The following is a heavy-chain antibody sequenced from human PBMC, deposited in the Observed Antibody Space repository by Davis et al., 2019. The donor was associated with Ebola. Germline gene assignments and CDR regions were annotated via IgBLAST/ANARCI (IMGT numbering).Heavy chain of an antibody. CDR2: ILPIFGTA. Sequence: SVKVSCKASGYTFTGYYMHWVRQAPGQGLEWMGGILPIFGTANYAQKFQGRVTITADESTSTAYMELSSLRSEDTAVYYCAYYDSSGYMLKDGMDVWGQGTTVTVSS. CDR1: GYTFTGYY. V-gene: IGHV1-69*13. CDR3: AYYDSSGYMLKDGMDV. D-gene: IGHD3-22*01. J-gene: IGHJ6*02.